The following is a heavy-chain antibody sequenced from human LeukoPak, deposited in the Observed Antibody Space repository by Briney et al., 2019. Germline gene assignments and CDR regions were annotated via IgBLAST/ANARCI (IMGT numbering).Heavy chain of an antibody. CDR1: GFTVSSNY. J-gene: IGHJ4*02. CDR3: ARGGGTYYYGSGSYDLDY. Sequence: GGSLRLPCAASGFTVSSNYMSWVRQAPGKGLEWVSVIYSGGSTYYADSVKGRFTISRDNSKNTLYLQMNSLRAEDTAVYYCARGGGTYYYGSGSYDLDYWGQGTLVTVSS. V-gene: IGHV3-66*01. D-gene: IGHD3-10*01. CDR2: IYSGGST.